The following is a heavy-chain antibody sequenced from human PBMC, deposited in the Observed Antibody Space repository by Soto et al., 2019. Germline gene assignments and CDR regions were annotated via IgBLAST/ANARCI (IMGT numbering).Heavy chain of an antibody. CDR3: ARLYYYDSSGYYYFDY. CDR1: GFSLSTSGVG. D-gene: IGHD3-22*01. V-gene: IGHV2-5*01. Sequence: QITLKESGPTLVKPTQTLTLTCTFSGFSLSTSGVGVGWIRQPPGQALEWLALIYWNDEKRYSPSLKSRLTITKDTSKNQVVLKMTNMDPVDTATYYCARLYYYDSSGYYYFDYWGQGTLVTVSA. J-gene: IGHJ4*02. CDR2: IYWNDEK.